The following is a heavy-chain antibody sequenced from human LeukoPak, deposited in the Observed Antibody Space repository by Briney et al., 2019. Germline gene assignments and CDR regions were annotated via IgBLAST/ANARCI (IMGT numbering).Heavy chain of an antibody. CDR1: GYTITELS. CDR3: ATDSTKLGLYYFYY. J-gene: IGHJ4*02. V-gene: IGHV1-24*01. CDR2: FDPEDGET. D-gene: IGHD7-27*01. Sequence: ASVKVSCKVSGYTITELSMHWVRQAPGKGLEWMGGFDPEDGETIYAQKFQGRVTMTEDTSTDTAYMELSSLRSEDTAVYYCATDSTKLGLYYFYYWGQGTLVTVSS.